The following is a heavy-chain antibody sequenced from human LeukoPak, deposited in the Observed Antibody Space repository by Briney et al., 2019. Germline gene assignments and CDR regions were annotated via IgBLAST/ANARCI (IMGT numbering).Heavy chain of an antibody. CDR1: GGSISSSSAY. CDR3: ARGGYSSGWLYFDY. V-gene: IGHV4-61*05. Sequence: SETLSLTCTVSGGSISSSSAYWGWIRQPPGKGLEWIGYIYYSGSTNYNPSLKSRVTISVDTSKNQFSLKLSSVTAADTAVYYCARGGYSSGWLYFDYWGQGTLVTVSS. J-gene: IGHJ4*02. D-gene: IGHD6-19*01. CDR2: IYYSGST.